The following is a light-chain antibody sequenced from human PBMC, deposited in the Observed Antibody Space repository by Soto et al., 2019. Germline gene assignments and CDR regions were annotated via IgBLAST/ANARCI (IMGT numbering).Light chain of an antibody. Sequence: EMVLTQSPGTLSLSPGERPTLSCRASQSVSSSYLAWYQQKPGQAPRLLIFGASKRATGIPDRFSGSGSGRDFTLTISGLEPEDFAVYYCQQYGSSPLISFGQGTRLEIK. CDR1: QSVSSSY. V-gene: IGKV3-20*01. J-gene: IGKJ5*01. CDR3: QQYGSSPLIS. CDR2: GAS.